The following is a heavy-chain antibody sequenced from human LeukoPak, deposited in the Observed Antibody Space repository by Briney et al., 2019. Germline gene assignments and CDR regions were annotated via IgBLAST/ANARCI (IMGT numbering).Heavy chain of an antibody. D-gene: IGHD3-22*01. J-gene: IGHJ4*02. CDR1: GYSISSGYY. CDR2: INHSETA. CDR3: AREFYDSSGYTDY. Sequence: PSETLSLTCAVSGYSISSGYYWGWVRQPPGKGLEWIGSINHSETAYYNPSLKSRVTISIDTSKNQFSLKLSSVTAADTAVYYCAREFYDSSGYTDYWGPGTLVTVSS. V-gene: IGHV4-38-2*02.